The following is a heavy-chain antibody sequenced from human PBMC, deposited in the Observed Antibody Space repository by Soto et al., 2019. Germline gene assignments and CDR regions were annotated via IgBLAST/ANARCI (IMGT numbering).Heavy chain of an antibody. J-gene: IGHJ6*01. V-gene: IGHV3-30-3*01. Sequence: QVQLFESGGGVVQPGRSLRLSCAASGFAFSNYAFHWVRQAPGRGLEWVAVISHDGSDEFYAGSVKGRFIVSRDNSKSTVLLHMNSLSGDDTGIYFCARSAGLLWFGESSSHGLDVWGQGTTVAVSS. CDR2: ISHDGSDE. CDR3: ARSAGLLWFGESSSHGLDV. D-gene: IGHD3-10*01. CDR1: GFAFSNYA.